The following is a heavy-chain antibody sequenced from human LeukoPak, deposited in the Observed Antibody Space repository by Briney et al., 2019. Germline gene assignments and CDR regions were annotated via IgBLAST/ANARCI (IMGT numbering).Heavy chain of an antibody. J-gene: IGHJ4*02. D-gene: IGHD3-10*01. V-gene: IGHV3-21*01. Sequence: GGSLRLSCAASGFTFSSYSMNWVRQAPGKGLEWVSSISSSSSYIYNADSVKGRFTISRDNAKNSLYLQMNSLRAEDTAVYYCARGGKFTYYYGSGSEYYFDYWGQGTLVTVSS. CDR1: GFTFSSYS. CDR3: ARGGKFTYYYGSGSEYYFDY. CDR2: ISSSSSYI.